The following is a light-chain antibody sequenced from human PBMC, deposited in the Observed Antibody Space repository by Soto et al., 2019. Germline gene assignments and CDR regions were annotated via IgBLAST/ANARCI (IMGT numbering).Light chain of an antibody. V-gene: IGLV1-51*01. CDR2: DND. J-gene: IGLJ1*01. CDR1: TSNIAKNH. CDR3: GAWDDSLSFYV. Sequence: QSVLTQPPSVSAAPGQKVSISCSGSTSNIAKNHVSWYQRLPGTAPKLLFYDNDKRPSGIPDRFSASKSATSSTLDITGLQTADEADYLCGAWDDSLSFYVFGTGTKLTVL.